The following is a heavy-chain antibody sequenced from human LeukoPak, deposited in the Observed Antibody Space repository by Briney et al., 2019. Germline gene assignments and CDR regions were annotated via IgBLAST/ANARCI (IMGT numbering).Heavy chain of an antibody. Sequence: SETLSLTCIVSGGSISGYYWSWIRQPPGKGLEWIGYIHYTGSTRYSSSLKSRVTISVDTSQNQFSLKLSSVTAADTAVYFCARYFCPTASCLNFDYWGQGTLVTVAS. V-gene: IGHV4-59*01. CDR1: GGSISGYY. J-gene: IGHJ4*02. D-gene: IGHD2-2*01. CDR3: ARYFCPTASCLNFDY. CDR2: IHYTGST.